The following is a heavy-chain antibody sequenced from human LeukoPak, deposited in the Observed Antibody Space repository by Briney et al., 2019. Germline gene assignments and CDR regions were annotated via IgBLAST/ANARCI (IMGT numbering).Heavy chain of an antibody. CDR1: GGSFSGYY. CDR2: INHSGST. D-gene: IGHD3-3*01. Sequence: PSETLFLTCAVYGGSFSGYYWSWIRQPPGKGLEWIGEINHSGSTNYNPSLKSRVTISVDTSKNQFSLKLSSVTAADTAVYYCARAYYDFWSGRSLGYSYYYMDVWGKGTTVTVSS. J-gene: IGHJ6*03. CDR3: ARAYYDFWSGRSLGYSYYYMDV. V-gene: IGHV4-34*01.